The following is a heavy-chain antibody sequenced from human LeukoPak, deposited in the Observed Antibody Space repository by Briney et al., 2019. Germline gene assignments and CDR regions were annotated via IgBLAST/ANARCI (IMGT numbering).Heavy chain of an antibody. CDR2: INHSGST. Sequence: SETLSLTCAVYGGSFSAYYWSWIRQPPGKGLEWIGEINHSGSTNYNPSLKSRVTISVDTSKNQFSLKLSSVTAADTAVYYCARVDKNGGTSFDYWGKGTLVTVSS. J-gene: IGHJ4*02. V-gene: IGHV4-34*01. CDR3: ARVDKNGGTSFDY. D-gene: IGHD2-8*01. CDR1: GGSFSAYY.